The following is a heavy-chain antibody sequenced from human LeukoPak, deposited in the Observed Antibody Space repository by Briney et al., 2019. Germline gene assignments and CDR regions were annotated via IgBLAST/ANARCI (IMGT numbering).Heavy chain of an antibody. J-gene: IGHJ5*02. D-gene: IGHD2-2*02. Sequence: GASVKVSCKASGYAFTGYYMHWVRQAPGQGLEWMGWINPSSGGAKYAQKFQRRVTMSRATSISTAYMELSRLRAADTSVYYCAGAKGCSSTSCYNWWFVPWGQGTLVTVSS. CDR1: GYAFTGYY. CDR3: AGAKGCSSTSCYNWWFVP. CDR2: INPSSGGA. V-gene: IGHV1-2*02.